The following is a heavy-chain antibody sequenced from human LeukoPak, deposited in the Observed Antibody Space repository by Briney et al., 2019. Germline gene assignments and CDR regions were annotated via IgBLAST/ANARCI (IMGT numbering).Heavy chain of an antibody. V-gene: IGHV3-74*01. CDR1: GFTFSTYW. D-gene: IGHD1-14*01. Sequence: GGSLRLSCAASGFTFSTYWMHWVRQGPGKGLVWVSRINSDGSSRSYADSVKGRFTISRDNAKNTLYLQMNSLRAEDTALYYCASLGGGDNNPSRWGQGTLVTVSS. J-gene: IGHJ4*02. CDR2: INSDGSSR. CDR3: ASLGGGDNNPSR.